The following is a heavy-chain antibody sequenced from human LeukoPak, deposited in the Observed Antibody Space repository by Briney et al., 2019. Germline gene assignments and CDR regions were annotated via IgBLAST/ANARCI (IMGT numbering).Heavy chain of an antibody. CDR3: ARVGGSSGYYRNFDY. D-gene: IGHD3-22*01. CDR1: GGSISSSSYY. V-gene: IGHV4-39*07. J-gene: IGHJ4*02. CDR2: IYYSGST. Sequence: PSETLSLTCTVSGGSISSSSYYWGWIRQPPGKGLEWIGSIYYSGSTYYNPSLKSRVTISVDTSKNQFSLRLSSVTAADTAVYYCARVGGSSGYYRNFDYWGQGTLVTVSS.